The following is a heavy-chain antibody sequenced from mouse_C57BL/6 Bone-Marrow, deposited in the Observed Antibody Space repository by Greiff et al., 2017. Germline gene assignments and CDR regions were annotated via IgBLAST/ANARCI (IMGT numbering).Heavy chain of an antibody. D-gene: IGHD1-1*01. Sequence: QVQLKESGAELAKPGASVKLSCKASGYTFTSYWMPWVKQRPGPGLAWIGYINPSSGYTKYNQKFKDKAPLTADKSSSTAYMQLSSLTYEDSAVYYCARPNYYGSSYWYFDVWGTGTTVTVSS. CDR3: ARPNYYGSSYWYFDV. J-gene: IGHJ1*03. CDR1: GYTFTSYW. CDR2: INPSSGYT. V-gene: IGHV1-7*01.